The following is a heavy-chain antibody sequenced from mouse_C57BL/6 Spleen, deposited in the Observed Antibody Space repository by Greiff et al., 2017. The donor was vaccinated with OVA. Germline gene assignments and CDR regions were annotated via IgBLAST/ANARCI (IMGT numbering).Heavy chain of an antibody. J-gene: IGHJ4*01. CDR3: ASDYYGSSPAYAMDY. D-gene: IGHD1-1*01. Sequence: VQLQESGAELVMPGASVKLSCKASGYTFTSYWMHWVKQRPGQGLEWIGEIGPSDSYTYYNQKFKGKSTLTVDKSSSTAYMQLSILTSEDSAVYNCASDYYGSSPAYAMDYWGQGTSVTVSS. CDR1: GYTFTSYW. CDR2: IGPSDSYT. V-gene: IGHV1-69*01.